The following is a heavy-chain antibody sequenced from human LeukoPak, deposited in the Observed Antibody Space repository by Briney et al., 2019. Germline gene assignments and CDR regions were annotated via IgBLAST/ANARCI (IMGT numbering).Heavy chain of an antibody. D-gene: IGHD3-22*01. CDR1: GFTFSSYH. CDR3: ARDNYDSSTPYYFDY. V-gene: IGHV3-48*03. CDR2: ISSRGSTI. Sequence: PGGSLRLSCVVSGFTFSSYHMNWVRQAPGKGLEWVSYISSRGSTIYYADSVKGRFTISRDNAKNSLYLQMNSLRAEDTAVYYCARDNYDSSTPYYFDYWGQGTLVTVSS. J-gene: IGHJ4*02.